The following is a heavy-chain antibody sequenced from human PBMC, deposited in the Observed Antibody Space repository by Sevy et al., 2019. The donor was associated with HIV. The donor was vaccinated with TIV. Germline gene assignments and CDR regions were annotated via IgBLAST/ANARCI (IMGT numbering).Heavy chain of an antibody. Sequence: GGSLRLSCTASGFTFGDYAMSWFRQAPGKGLEWVGFIRSKAYGGTTEYAASVKGRFTISRDDSKSIAYLQMNSLKTEDTAVYYCTRDDGAPKYYDFWSGYYPYNWFDPWGQGTLVTVSS. J-gene: IGHJ5*02. CDR2: IRSKAYGGTT. CDR3: TRDDGAPKYYDFWSGYYPYNWFDP. V-gene: IGHV3-49*03. D-gene: IGHD3-3*01. CDR1: GFTFGDYA.